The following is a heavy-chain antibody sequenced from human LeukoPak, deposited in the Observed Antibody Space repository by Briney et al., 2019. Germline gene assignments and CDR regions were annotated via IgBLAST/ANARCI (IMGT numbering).Heavy chain of an antibody. V-gene: IGHV3-21*05. Sequence: ECASYIAHTVSYIYYADSVKGRFTVSRDNAKNSLYLQMNSLRVEDTAVYYCARATRNGYDYWGQGTLVTVSS. CDR2: IAHTVSYI. J-gene: IGHJ4*02. D-gene: IGHD5-24*01. CDR3: ARATRNGYDY.